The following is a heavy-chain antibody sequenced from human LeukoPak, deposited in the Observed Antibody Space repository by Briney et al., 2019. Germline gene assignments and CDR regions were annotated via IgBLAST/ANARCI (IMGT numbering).Heavy chain of an antibody. J-gene: IGHJ4*02. CDR3: ARDGPARGYSV. CDR1: GFTFSSYW. CDR2: IKKDGSEK. D-gene: IGHD5-18*01. V-gene: IGHV3-7*01. Sequence: GGSLRLSCAASGFTFSSYWMSWVRQAPGKGLEWVANIKKDGSEKDYVESVKGRFTISRDNAKNTLYLQMNSLRAEDTAVYYCARDGPARGYSVWGQGTLVTVSS.